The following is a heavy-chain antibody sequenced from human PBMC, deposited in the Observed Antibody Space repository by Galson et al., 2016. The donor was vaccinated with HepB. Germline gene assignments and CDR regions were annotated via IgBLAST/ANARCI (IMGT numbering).Heavy chain of an antibody. D-gene: IGHD2-2*01. CDR3: VKACVSMRVYCSSSGCNGFGFCD. CDR1: GFTFGTYA. CDR2: ISGSGGST. V-gene: IGHV3-23*01. J-gene: IGHJ4*02. Sequence: SLRLSCAASGFTFGTYAMSWVRQAPGKGLEWVSTISGSGGSTYYAASVKARFIISSENSKNTLYLAMHSLRAEETAVYYCVKACVSMRVYCSSSGCNGFGFCDWGQGALVTVSS.